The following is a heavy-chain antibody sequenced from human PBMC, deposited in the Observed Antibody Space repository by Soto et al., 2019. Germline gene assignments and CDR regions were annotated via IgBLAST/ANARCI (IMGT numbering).Heavy chain of an antibody. J-gene: IGHJ4*02. D-gene: IGHD1-26*01. CDR1: GFTFSSYA. CDR2: ISGSGGST. Sequence: LRLSCAASGFTFSSYAMSWVRQAPGKGLEWVSAISGSGGSTYYADSVKGRFTISRDNSKNTLYLQMNSLRAEDTAAYYCAKDLRELLDYFDYWGQGTLVTVSS. CDR3: AKDLRELLDYFDY. V-gene: IGHV3-23*01.